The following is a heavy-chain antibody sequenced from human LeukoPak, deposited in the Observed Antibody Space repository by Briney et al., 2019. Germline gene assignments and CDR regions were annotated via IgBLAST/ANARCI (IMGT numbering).Heavy chain of an antibody. J-gene: IGHJ4*02. CDR1: EFTFSTYA. V-gene: IGHV3-49*04. CDR3: TRDGYGDYEKYYFDY. CDR2: IRSKAYGGTT. D-gene: IGHD4-17*01. Sequence: GGSLRLSCAASEFTFSTYAMHWVRQAPGKGPEWVGFIRSKAYGGTTEYAASVKGRFTISRDDSKSIAYLQMNSLKTEDTAVYYCTRDGYGDYEKYYFDYWGQGTLVTVSS.